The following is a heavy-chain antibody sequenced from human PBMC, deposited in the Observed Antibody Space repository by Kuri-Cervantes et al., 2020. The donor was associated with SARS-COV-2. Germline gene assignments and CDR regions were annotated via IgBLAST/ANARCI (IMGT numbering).Heavy chain of an antibody. V-gene: IGHV3-30*02. CDR3: ARVKDSSSSYLDY. D-gene: IGHD6-6*01. CDR2: IRYDGSNK. Sequence: GESLKISCAASGFTFSSYGMHWVRQAPGKGLEWVAFIRYDGSNKYYADSVKGRFTISRDNAKNSLYLQMNSLRAEDTAVYYCARVKDSSSSYLDYWGQGTLVTVSS. CDR1: GFTFSSYG. J-gene: IGHJ4*02.